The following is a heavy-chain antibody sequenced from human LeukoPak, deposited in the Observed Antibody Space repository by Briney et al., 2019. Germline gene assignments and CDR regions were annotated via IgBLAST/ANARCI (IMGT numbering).Heavy chain of an antibody. J-gene: IGHJ4*02. Sequence: LSGGSLRLSCAASGFTFSSYSMNWVRQAPGKGLEWVSYISSSSSTIYYADSVKGRFTISRDNAKNSLYPQMNSLRAEDTAVYYCARESYDYVWGSYREFDYWGQGTLVTVSS. CDR1: GFTFSSYS. V-gene: IGHV3-48*01. D-gene: IGHD3-16*02. CDR3: ARESYDYVWGSYREFDY. CDR2: ISSSSSTI.